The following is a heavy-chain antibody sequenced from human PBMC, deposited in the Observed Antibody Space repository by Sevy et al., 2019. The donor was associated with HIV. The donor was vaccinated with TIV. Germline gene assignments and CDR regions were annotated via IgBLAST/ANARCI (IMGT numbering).Heavy chain of an antibody. V-gene: IGHV1-24*01. Sequence: ASVKVSCKISGYTLTESSIHWMRQAPGKGLEWMGGSDPEDGKTIYAQNFQGRVTMTEDISTDTVYMELSSLRSEDTAVYYCATITHCSDIRCYWFDPWGQGTLVTVSS. D-gene: IGHD2-2*01. J-gene: IGHJ5*02. CDR2: SDPEDGKT. CDR1: GYTLTESS. CDR3: ATITHCSDIRCYWFDP.